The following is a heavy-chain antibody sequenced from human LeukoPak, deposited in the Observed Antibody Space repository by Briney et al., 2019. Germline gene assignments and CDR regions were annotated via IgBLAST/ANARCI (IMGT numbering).Heavy chain of an antibody. CDR1: GYTFTGHY. CDR3: ARVRYYYGSGSSADDFDY. J-gene: IGHJ4*02. Sequence: ASVKVSCKASGYTFTGHYMHWARQAPGQGLEWMGWISACNGNTNYAQKPQGRVTMTTDTSTSTAYMELRSLRSDDTAVYYCARVRYYYGSGSSADDFDYWGQGTLVTVSS. V-gene: IGHV1-18*04. D-gene: IGHD3-10*01. CDR2: ISACNGNT.